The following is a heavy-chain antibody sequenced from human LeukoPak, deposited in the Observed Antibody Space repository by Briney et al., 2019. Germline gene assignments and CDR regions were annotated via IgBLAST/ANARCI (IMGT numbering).Heavy chain of an antibody. Sequence: GGSLRLSCVSSGFTIDTAWMSWVRQATGKGLEWLGHIKSEGEGATTDYAAPAKGRFAISRDDSKNMIYLQMSSLKIDDTAIYYCIAHFPYFYGFDVWGNGPTVTVSS. J-gene: IGHJ6*04. V-gene: IGHV3-15*01. CDR3: IAHFPYFYGFDV. CDR2: IKSEGEGATT. CDR1: GFTIDTAW. D-gene: IGHD3-3*02.